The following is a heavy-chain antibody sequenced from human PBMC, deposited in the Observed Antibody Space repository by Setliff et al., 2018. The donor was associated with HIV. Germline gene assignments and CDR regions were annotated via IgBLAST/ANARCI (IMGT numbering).Heavy chain of an antibody. J-gene: IGHJ6*02. CDR1: GGSISSGDYY. D-gene: IGHD3-9*01. Sequence: PSETLSLTCTVSGGSISSGDYYWSWIRQPPGKGLEWIGYIYYSGSTYYNPSLKSRVTISVDTSKNQFSLKLSSVTAADTAVYYCARVAFNPNYDILTGFPQDYYYGMDVWGQGTTVTVSS. CDR2: IYYSGST. V-gene: IGHV4-30-4*08. CDR3: ARVAFNPNYDILTGFPQDYYYGMDV.